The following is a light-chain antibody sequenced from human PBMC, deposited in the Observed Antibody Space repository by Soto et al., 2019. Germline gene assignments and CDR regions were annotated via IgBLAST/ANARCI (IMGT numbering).Light chain of an antibody. V-gene: IGLV1-44*01. J-gene: IGLJ1*01. CDR1: SSNIGSNT. Sequence: QSVVTQPPSASGTPGQRGTISCSGSSSNIGSNTVNWYQQLPGTAPKLLIYSNNQRPSGVPDRFSGSKSGTSASLAISGLQSEDEADYYCAAWDDSLNGLWVFGTGTKVTVL. CDR2: SNN. CDR3: AAWDDSLNGLWV.